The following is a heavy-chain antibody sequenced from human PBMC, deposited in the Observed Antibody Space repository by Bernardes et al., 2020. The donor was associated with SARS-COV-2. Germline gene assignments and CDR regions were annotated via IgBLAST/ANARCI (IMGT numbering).Heavy chain of an antibody. Sequence: SVKVSCKTSGNTFTSYAVIWVRQAPGQGLECMGGIIPLFGTTNYAQNFQGRVTIASDESTSTVYMELSSLRSEDTAMYYCARSGTYPDAFDIWGQGTMVTVSS. J-gene: IGHJ3*02. V-gene: IGHV1-69*13. CDR3: ARSGTYPDAFDI. D-gene: IGHD1-26*01. CDR1: GNTFTSYA. CDR2: IIPLFGTT.